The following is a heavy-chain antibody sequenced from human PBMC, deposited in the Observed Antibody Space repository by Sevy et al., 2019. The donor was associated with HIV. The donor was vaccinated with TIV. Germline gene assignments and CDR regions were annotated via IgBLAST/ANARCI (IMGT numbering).Heavy chain of an antibody. CDR3: AREGCTKPHDY. Sequence: GGSLRLSCAASGFNFSIYSMSWVRQAPGKGLEWVSTLSFGCGKIYYAHSVKGSFTISRDNSKSSVYLKMNNMRVEDKAVYYCAREGCTKPHDYWGQGTLVTVSS. CDR2: LSFGCGKI. CDR1: GFNFSIYS. J-gene: IGHJ4*02. D-gene: IGHD2-8*01. V-gene: IGHV3-23*01.